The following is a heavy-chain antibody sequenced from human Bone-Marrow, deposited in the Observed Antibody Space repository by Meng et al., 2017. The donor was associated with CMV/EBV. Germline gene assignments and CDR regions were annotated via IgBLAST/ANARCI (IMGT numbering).Heavy chain of an antibody. CDR3: ARGRRRFLEWLANYGMDV. J-gene: IGHJ6*02. CDR1: DGSISNYY. Sequence: GSLRLSCTVSDGSISNYYWNWIRQPPGKGLEWIGYIYYTGSTNYNPSLKSRVTISLDTSKNQFSLKLSSVTAADTAVYYCARGRRRFLEWLANYGMDVWGQGTTV. CDR2: IYYTGST. V-gene: IGHV4-59*01. D-gene: IGHD3-3*01.